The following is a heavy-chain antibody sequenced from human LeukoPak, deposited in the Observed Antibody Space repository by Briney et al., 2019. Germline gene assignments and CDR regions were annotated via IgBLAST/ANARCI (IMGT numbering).Heavy chain of an antibody. J-gene: IGHJ6*03. CDR2: ISHSGRT. D-gene: IGHD6-13*01. CDR3: ARTTNGVSYYYYYMDV. Sequence: SATLSLTCAVYGGSFNNYYWNWIRQPPGKGLEWIGEISHSGRTNYNPSLKSRVTMSVDTSKNQFSLKLSSVTAADTAVYYCARTTNGVSYYYYYMDVWGKGTTVTVSS. V-gene: IGHV4-34*01. CDR1: GGSFNNYY.